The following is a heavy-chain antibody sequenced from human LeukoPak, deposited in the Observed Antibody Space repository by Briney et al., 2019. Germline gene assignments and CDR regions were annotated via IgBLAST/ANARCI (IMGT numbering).Heavy chain of an antibody. CDR2: INPSGGST. D-gene: IGHD6-19*01. Sequence: ASVKVSCKASGYTFTGYYMHWVRQAPGQGLEWMGIINPSGGSTSYAQKFQGRVTMTRDMSTGTVYMELSSLRSEDTAVYYCARDSVAGACFDYWGQGTLVTVSS. J-gene: IGHJ4*02. CDR3: ARDSVAGACFDY. V-gene: IGHV1-46*01. CDR1: GYTFTGYY.